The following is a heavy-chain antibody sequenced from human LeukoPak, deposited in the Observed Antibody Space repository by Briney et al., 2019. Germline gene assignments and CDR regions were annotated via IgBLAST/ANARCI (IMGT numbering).Heavy chain of an antibody. CDR3: ARGYCSGGSCFDAFDI. Sequence: ASVKVSCKASGYTFTVYYMHWVRQAPGQGLEWMGWINPNSGGTNYAQKFQGRVTMTRDTSISTAYMELSRLRSDDTAVYYCARGYCSGGSCFDAFDIWGQGTMVTVSS. CDR2: INPNSGGT. CDR1: GYTFTVYY. V-gene: IGHV1-2*02. D-gene: IGHD2-15*01. J-gene: IGHJ3*02.